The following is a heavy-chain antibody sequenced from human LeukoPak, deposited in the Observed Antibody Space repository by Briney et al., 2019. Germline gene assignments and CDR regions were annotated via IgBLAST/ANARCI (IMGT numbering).Heavy chain of an antibody. Sequence: KTSVTLSLTCAVSGGSISSSNWWSWVRQPPGKGLEWIGEIYHSGSTNYNPSLKSRVTISVDKSKNQFSLKLSSVTAADTAVYYCARGGWYYDSSGLNWFDPWGQGTLVTVSS. CDR2: IYHSGST. CDR3: ARGGWYYDSSGLNWFDP. V-gene: IGHV4-4*02. J-gene: IGHJ5*02. CDR1: GGSISSSNW. D-gene: IGHD3-22*01.